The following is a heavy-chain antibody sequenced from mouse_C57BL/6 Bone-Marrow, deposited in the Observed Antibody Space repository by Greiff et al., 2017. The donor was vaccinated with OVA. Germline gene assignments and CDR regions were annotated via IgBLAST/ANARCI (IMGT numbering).Heavy chain of an antibody. CDR3: ARRGGSSYDFAY. CDR2: IWSGGST. V-gene: IGHV2-2*01. D-gene: IGHD1-1*01. Sequence: VQLQQSGPGLVQPSQSLSITCTVSGFSLTSYGVHWVRQSPGKGLEWLGVIWSGGSTDYNAAFISRLSISKDNSKSQVFFKMNSLQADDTAIDYWARRGGSSYDFAYWGQGTLVTVSA. CDR1: GFSLTSYG. J-gene: IGHJ3*01.